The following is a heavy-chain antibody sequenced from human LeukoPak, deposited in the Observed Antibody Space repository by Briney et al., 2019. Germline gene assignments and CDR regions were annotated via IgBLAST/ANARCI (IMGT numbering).Heavy chain of an antibody. CDR3: KAAADLNDY. D-gene: IGHD6-13*01. V-gene: IGHV3-73*01. J-gene: IGHJ4*02. CDR1: GFTFSGSA. Sequence: GGSLKLSCAASGFTFSGSAMHWVRQASGKGLEWLGRIRSKADSYTTAYAASVKGRFIVSRDDSKNTAYLQMNSLKTEDTAVYYCKAAADLNDYWGQGTLVTVSS. CDR2: IRSKADSYTT.